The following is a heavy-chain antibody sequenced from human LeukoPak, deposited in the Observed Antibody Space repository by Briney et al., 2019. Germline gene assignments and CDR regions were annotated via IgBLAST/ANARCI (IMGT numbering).Heavy chain of an antibody. J-gene: IGHJ5*02. CDR1: GGSISSYY. V-gene: IGHV4-34*01. CDR2: INHSGST. CDR3: ARGIPKLQTYYDFWRGHPGWFDP. Sequence: SETLSLTCTVSGGSISSYYWSWIRQPPGKGLEWIGEINHSGSTNYNPSLKSRVTISVDTSKNQFSLKLSSVTAADTAVYYCARGIPKLQTYYDFWRGHPGWFDPWGQGTLVTVSS. D-gene: IGHD3-3*01.